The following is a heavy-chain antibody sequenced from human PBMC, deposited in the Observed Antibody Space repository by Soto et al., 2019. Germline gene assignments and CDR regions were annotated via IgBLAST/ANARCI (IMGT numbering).Heavy chain of an antibody. D-gene: IGHD3-10*01. CDR3: ARHSYAAGGLLGV. J-gene: IGHJ6*04. CDR2: IYYSGST. CDR1: GGSISSSSYY. Sequence: SETLSLTCTVSGGSISSSSYYWGWIRQPPGKGLEWIGSIYYSGSTYYNPSIKSRITISVDTTKNQFYLKLRSVNAADKNEYYCARHSYAAGGLLGVWGKGTTVTVSS. V-gene: IGHV4-39*01.